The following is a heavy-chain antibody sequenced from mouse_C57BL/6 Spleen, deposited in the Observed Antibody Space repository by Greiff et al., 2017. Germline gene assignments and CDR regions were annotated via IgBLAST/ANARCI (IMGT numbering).Heavy chain of an antibody. V-gene: IGHV5-4*01. CDR1: GFTFSSYA. Sequence: EVQRVESGGGLVKPGGSLKLSCAASGFTFSSYAMSWVRQTPGKRLEWVATISDGGSYTYYPDNVKGRFTISRDNAKNNLYLQMGHLKSEATALYYCAREPGFGDWGQGTTLTVSS. J-gene: IGHJ2*01. CDR3: AREPGFGD. CDR2: ISDGGSYT.